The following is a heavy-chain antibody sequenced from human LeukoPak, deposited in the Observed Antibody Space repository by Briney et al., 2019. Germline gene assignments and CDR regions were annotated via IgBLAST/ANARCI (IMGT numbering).Heavy chain of an antibody. V-gene: IGHV3-53*01. CDR1: GFTVSSNY. Sequence: GGSLRLSCAASGFTVSSNYMSWVRQAPGKGLEWVSVIYSGGSTYYADSVKGRFIISRDNSKNTLYLQMNSLRAEDTAVYYCARCRHDDDPYYFDYWGQGTLVTVSS. CDR2: IYSGGST. J-gene: IGHJ4*02. CDR3: ARCRHDDDPYYFDY. D-gene: IGHD1-1*01.